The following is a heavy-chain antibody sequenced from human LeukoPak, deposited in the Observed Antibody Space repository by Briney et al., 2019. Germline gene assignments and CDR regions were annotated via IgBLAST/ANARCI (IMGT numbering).Heavy chain of an antibody. CDR3: ASTYYFDSSAYYPFDY. V-gene: IGHV3-64*02. CDR2: ISNNGGST. Sequence: GGSLRLSCTASGFTFSSYAMNWVRQAPGKGLEYVSGISNNGGSTAYADSVKGRFTISRDNSKNTLYLQMGSLRPEDMAVYYCASTYYFDSSAYYPFDYWGQGTLVTVSS. CDR1: GFTFSSYA. J-gene: IGHJ4*02. D-gene: IGHD3-22*01.